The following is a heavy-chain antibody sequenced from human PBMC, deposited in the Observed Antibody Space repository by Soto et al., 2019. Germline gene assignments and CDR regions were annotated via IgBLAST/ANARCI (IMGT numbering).Heavy chain of an antibody. D-gene: IGHD3-22*01. CDR2: ISSSGNT. Sequence: SETLSLTCTVSYGSISNFYWSWIRQPPGKGLEWIGYISSSGNTNYNPSLKSRVSISVDMSKNQFSLNLTSVTAADTAVYYCARAPMVLTRSYSDSWGQGTPVTVSS. CDR3: ARAPMVLTRSYSDS. V-gene: IGHV4-59*01. J-gene: IGHJ4*02. CDR1: YGSISNFY.